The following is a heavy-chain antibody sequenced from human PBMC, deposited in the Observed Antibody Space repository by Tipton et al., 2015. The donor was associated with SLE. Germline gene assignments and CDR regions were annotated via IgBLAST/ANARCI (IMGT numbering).Heavy chain of an antibody. CDR2: IHTSGNI. CDR3: ARDLPGVTTGQFDY. V-gene: IGHV4-4*07. D-gene: IGHD4-11*01. Sequence: TLSLTCTVSGGSLSGYYWSWIRQSAGKGLEWIGRIHTSGNINYNPSLKSRVTMSLDTSKNQFSLRLSSVTAADTAVYYCARDLPGVTTGQFDYWGQGTLVTVSS. J-gene: IGHJ4*02. CDR1: GGSLSGYY.